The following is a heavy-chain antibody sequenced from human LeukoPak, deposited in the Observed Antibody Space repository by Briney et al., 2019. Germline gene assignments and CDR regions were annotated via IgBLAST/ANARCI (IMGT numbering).Heavy chain of an antibody. CDR1: GFTFDDHA. J-gene: IGHJ4*02. D-gene: IGHD6-19*01. Sequence: GGSLRLSCAASGFTFDDHAMSWVRQAPGKGLEWVSGINWNGGSTGYADSVKGRFTISRDNSKNSLYLQMNSLRAEDTALYYCARDLRVAVAGTFDYWGQGTLVTVSS. CDR3: ARDLRVAVAGTFDY. CDR2: INWNGGST. V-gene: IGHV3-20*04.